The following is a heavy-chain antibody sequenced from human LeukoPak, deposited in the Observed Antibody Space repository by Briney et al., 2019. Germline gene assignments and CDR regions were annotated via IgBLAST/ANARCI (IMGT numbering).Heavy chain of an antibody. J-gene: IGHJ4*02. Sequence: SETLSLTCAVSGGSITTTDFDWAGIPQPPGQGFEWIATISSSCKAYYYTSLISRVTISVDTSKNQFSLDVTSVTGADTGLCCCARFKGGTGFVYWGRGILVIVS. D-gene: IGHD1-26*01. CDR1: GGSITTTDFD. V-gene: IGHV4-39*01. CDR2: ISSSCKA. CDR3: ARFKGGTGFVY.